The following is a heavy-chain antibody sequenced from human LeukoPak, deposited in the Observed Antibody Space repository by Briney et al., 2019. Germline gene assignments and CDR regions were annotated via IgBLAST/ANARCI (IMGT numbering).Heavy chain of an antibody. D-gene: IGHD6-13*01. CDR2: IYYSGST. CDR3: ASYSSPYYRNDAFDI. J-gene: IGHJ3*02. CDR1: GGSISSYY. V-gene: IGHV4-59*01. Sequence: PSETLSLTCTVSGGSISSYYWSWIRQPPGKGLEWIGYIYYSGSTNYDPSLKSRVTISVDTSKNQFSLKPSSVTAADTAVYYCASYSSPYYRNDAFDIWGQGTMVTVSS.